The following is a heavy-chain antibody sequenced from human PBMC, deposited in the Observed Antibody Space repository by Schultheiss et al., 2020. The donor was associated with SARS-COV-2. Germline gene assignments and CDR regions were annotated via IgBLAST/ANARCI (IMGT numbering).Heavy chain of an antibody. Sequence: SETLSLTCTVSGGSISSYYWGWIRQPPGKGLEWIGSIYYSGSTNYNPSLKSRVTISVDRSKNQFSLKLSSVTAADTAVYYCARSRTLDYWGQGTLVTVSS. D-gene: IGHD2-2*01. CDR2: IYYSGST. J-gene: IGHJ4*02. V-gene: IGHV4-59*12. CDR3: ARSRTLDY. CDR1: GGSISSYY.